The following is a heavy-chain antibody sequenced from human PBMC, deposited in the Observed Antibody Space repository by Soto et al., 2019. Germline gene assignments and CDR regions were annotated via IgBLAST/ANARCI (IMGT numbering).Heavy chain of an antibody. V-gene: IGHV1-69*04. CDR2: IIPILGIA. D-gene: IGHD1-26*01. CDR1: GGTFSSYT. CDR3: ARDGSGSYAYFDY. Sequence: GASVKVSCKASGGTFSSYTISWVRQAPGQGLERMGRIIPILGIANYAQKFQGRVTITADKSTSTAYMELSSLRSEDTAVFYCARDGSGSYAYFDYWGQGTLVTVSS. J-gene: IGHJ4*02.